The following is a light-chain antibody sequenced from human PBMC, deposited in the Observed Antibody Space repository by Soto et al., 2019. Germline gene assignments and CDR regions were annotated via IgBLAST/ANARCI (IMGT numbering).Light chain of an antibody. J-gene: IGKJ2*01. CDR1: QSISSDS. CDR3: PHHT. V-gene: IGKV3-20*01. CDR2: ATS. Sequence: DIVLTQSPGTLSLSPGERATLSCRASQSISSDSLGWFQQKPGQPPRLLIYATSIRATGIPDRFSGSGSGTDFTLTISSLEPDDFAVYFCPHHTFGQGTKLEI.